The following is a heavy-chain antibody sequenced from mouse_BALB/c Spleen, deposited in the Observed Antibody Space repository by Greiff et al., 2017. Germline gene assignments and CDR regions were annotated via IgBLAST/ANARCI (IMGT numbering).Heavy chain of an antibody. CDR3: TRKGPWGAMDY. Sequence: EVQLQQSGTVLARPGASVKMSCKASGYSFTSYWMHWVKQRPGQGLEWIGAIYPGNSDTSYNQKLKGKAKLTAVTSASTAYMELSSLTNEDSAVYYCTRKGPWGAMDYWGQGTSVTVSS. J-gene: IGHJ4*01. V-gene: IGHV1-5*01. CDR2: IYPGNSDT. CDR1: GYSFTSYW. D-gene: IGHD3-3*01.